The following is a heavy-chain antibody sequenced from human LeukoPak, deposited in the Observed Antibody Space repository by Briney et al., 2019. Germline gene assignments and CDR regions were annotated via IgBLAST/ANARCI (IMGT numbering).Heavy chain of an antibody. CDR1: GGSISGYY. CDR2: LYYMRGA. V-gene: IGHV4-59*08. J-gene: IGHJ4*02. Sequence: SETLSLTCTVSGGSISGYYWSWSRQPPGKGVEWIGNLYYMRGAWYKSSLKSRVIISVDTSKNQFSLKLSSVTAADTAVYYCATADSGSYNLHYWGQGTLVTVSS. CDR3: ATADSGSYNLHY. D-gene: IGHD1-26*01.